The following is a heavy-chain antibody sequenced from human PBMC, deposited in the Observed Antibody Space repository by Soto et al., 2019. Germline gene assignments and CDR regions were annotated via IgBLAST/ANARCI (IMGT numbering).Heavy chain of an antibody. CDR1: GFTFSSYA. CDR3: AKESCSSTSCYGGVWFDP. J-gene: IGHJ5*02. CDR2: ISGSGGST. Sequence: GGSLRLSCAASGFTFSSYAMSWVRQAPGKGLEWVSAISGSGGSTYYADSVKGRFTISRDNSKNTLYLQMNSLRAEDTAVYYCAKESCSSTSCYGGVWFDPWGQGTRVTVSS. V-gene: IGHV3-23*01. D-gene: IGHD2-2*01.